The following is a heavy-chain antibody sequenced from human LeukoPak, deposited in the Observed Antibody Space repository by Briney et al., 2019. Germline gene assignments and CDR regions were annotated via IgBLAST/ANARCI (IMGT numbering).Heavy chain of an antibody. CDR2: INPNSGGT. Sequence: GASVKVSCKASGYTFTGYYMHWVRQAPGQGLEWMGWINPNSGGTNYAQKFQGRVTMTRDTSISTAYMELSRLRSDDTAVYYCARVATPYCSSTSCYVGDYYYMDVWGKGTTVTVSS. J-gene: IGHJ6*03. CDR1: GYTFTGYY. V-gene: IGHV1-2*02. CDR3: ARVATPYCSSTSCYVGDYYYMDV. D-gene: IGHD2-2*01.